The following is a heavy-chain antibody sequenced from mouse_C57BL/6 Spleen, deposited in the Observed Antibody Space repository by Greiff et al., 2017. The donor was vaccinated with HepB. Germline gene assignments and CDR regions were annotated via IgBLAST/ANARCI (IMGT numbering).Heavy chain of an antibody. D-gene: IGHD2-3*01. J-gene: IGHJ2*01. Sequence: EVQLQESGGGLVQPGGSMKLSCVASGFTFSNYWMNWVRQSPEKGLEWVAQIRLKSDNYATHYAESVKGRFTISRDDSKSSVYLQMNNLRAEDTGIYYCTSSKRWLLLFDYWGQGTTLTVSS. CDR3: TSSKRWLLLFDY. CDR2: IRLKSDNYAT. CDR1: GFTFSNYW. V-gene: IGHV6-3*01.